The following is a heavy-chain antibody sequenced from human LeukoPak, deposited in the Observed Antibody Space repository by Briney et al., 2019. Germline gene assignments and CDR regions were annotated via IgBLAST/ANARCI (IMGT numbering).Heavy chain of an antibody. CDR1: GGSISSSSYY. J-gene: IGHJ5*02. D-gene: IGHD4-17*01. CDR3: ARGVLPTVTTSRWFDP. V-gene: IGHV4-39*07. Sequence: PSETLSLTCTVSGGSISSSSYYWGWIRQPPGKGLEWLGRIYYSGSTYYNPSLKSRVTISVDASKNQFSLKLSSVTAADTAVYYCARGVLPTVTTSRWFDPWGQGTLVTVSS. CDR2: IYYSGST.